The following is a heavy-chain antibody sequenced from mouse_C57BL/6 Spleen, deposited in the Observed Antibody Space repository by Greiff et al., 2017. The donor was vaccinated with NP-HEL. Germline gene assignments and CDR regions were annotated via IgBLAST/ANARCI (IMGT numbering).Heavy chain of an antibody. V-gene: IGHV1-76*01. CDR1: GYTFTDYY. D-gene: IGHD1-1*01. Sequence: QVQLQQSGAELVRPGASVKLSCKASGYTFTDYYINWVKQRPGQGLEWIARIYPGSGNTYYNEKFKGKATLTAEKSSSTAYMQLSSLTSEDSAVYFCARNYYGGSYVGFAYWGQGTLVTVSA. CDR2: IYPGSGNT. J-gene: IGHJ3*01. CDR3: ARNYYGGSYVGFAY.